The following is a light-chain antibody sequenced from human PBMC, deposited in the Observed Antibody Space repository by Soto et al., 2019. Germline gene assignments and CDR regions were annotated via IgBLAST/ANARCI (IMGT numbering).Light chain of an antibody. V-gene: IGLV2-18*02. J-gene: IGLJ2*01. CDR2: EVI. CDR3: SSYTSSNTVV. CDR1: SYDVGSYNR. Sequence: QSALTQPPSVSGSPGQSVTISCTGTSYDVGSYNRVSWYQQPPGTAPKLMIYEVIYRPSGVPDRFSGSKSGNPASLTISGLQAEDEADYYCSSYTSSNTVVFGGGTKLTVL.